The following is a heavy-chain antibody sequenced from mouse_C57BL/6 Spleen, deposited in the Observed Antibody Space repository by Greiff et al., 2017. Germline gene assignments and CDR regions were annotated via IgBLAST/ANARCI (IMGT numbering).Heavy chain of an antibody. Sequence: QVQLQQPGAELVRPGPSVKLSCKASGYTFTGSWMPWVKQRPGKGLEWIGVIDPSDSYTNYNQNFKGKATLTVDTSSSTAYMQLSSLTSEDSAVYYCARYGNLYWYFDVWGTGTTVTVSS. V-gene: IGHV1-59*01. CDR2: IDPSDSYT. J-gene: IGHJ1*03. CDR3: ARYGNLYWYFDV. D-gene: IGHD2-1*01. CDR1: GYTFTGSW.